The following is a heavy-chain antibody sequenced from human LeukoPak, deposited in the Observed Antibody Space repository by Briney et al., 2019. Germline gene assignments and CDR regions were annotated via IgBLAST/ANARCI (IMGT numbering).Heavy chain of an antibody. CDR2: ISWNSGSI. V-gene: IGHV3-9*01. CDR1: GFTFDDYA. CDR3: AREGDVVADVNWFDP. D-gene: IGHD2-2*01. J-gene: IGHJ5*02. Sequence: PTGGSLRLSCAASGFTFDDYAMHWVRQAPGKGLEWVSGISWNSGSIGYADSVKGRFTISRDNAKNSLYLQMNSLRAEDTAVYYCAREGDVVADVNWFDPWGQGTLVTVSS.